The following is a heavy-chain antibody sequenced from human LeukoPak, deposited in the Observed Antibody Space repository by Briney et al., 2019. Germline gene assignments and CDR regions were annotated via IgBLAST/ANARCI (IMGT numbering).Heavy chain of an antibody. CDR2: IRYDGNNK. CDR1: GFTFSSYV. CDR3: AKDRWGAVASFDY. V-gene: IGHV3-30*02. D-gene: IGHD6-19*01. J-gene: IGHJ4*02. Sequence: PGGSLRLSCAASGFTFSSYVMHWVRQAPGKGPEWVAVIRYDGNNKYYADSVKGRFTISRDNSKNMLYLQMNSLGTEDTAVYYCAKDRWGAVASFDYWGQGTLVTVSS.